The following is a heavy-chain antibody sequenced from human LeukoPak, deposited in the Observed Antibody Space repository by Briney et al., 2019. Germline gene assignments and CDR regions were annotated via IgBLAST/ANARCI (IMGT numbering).Heavy chain of an antibody. Sequence: GGSLRLSCAASGFTVSSNYMSWVRQAPGKGLEWVSVIYSGGSTYYADSVKGRFTISRDNSKNTLYLQMNSLRAEDTAVYYCALGRQQQLVLDYWGQGTLVTVSS. D-gene: IGHD6-13*01. J-gene: IGHJ4*02. CDR3: ALGRQQQLVLDY. CDR1: GFTVSSNY. V-gene: IGHV3-53*01. CDR2: IYSGGST.